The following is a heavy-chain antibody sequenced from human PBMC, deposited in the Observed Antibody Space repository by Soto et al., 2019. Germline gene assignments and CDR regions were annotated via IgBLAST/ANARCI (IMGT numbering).Heavy chain of an antibody. J-gene: IGHJ6*02. V-gene: IGHV5-51*01. Sequence: GESLKISCKGSGYSFTSYWIGWVRQMPGKGLEWMGIIYPGDSDTRYSPSFQGQITISADKSISTAYLQWSSLKASDTAMYYCARHNIGSGWYGGASTGPLKVYYYGMDVWGQGTTVTVSS. D-gene: IGHD6-19*01. CDR2: IYPGDSDT. CDR1: GYSFTSYW. CDR3: ARHNIGSGWYGGASTGPLKVYYYGMDV.